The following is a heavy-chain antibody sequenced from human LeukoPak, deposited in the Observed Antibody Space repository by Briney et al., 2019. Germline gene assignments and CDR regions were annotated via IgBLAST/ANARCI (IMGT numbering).Heavy chain of an antibody. CDR2: IIYSGNT. CDR3: GRHFHSSGYVVDF. D-gene: IGHD6-13*01. V-gene: IGHV4-39*01. CDR1: SGSISSTSYY. Sequence: SETLSLTCTVSSGSISSTSYYWGWIRQPPGKGLEWIGGIIYSGNTYYNPSLKSRVTISVDTTKNQFSLKLTSVTAADTAVYFCGRHFHSSGYVVDFWGQGTLVTVSS. J-gene: IGHJ4*02.